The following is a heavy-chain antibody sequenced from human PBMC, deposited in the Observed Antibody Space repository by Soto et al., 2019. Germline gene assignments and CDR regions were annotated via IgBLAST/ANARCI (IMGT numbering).Heavy chain of an antibody. Sequence: QVQLVESGGGVVQPGRSLRLSCAASGFTFSSYAMHWVRQAPGKGLEWVAVISYDGSNKYYADSGKGRFTISRDNSKNTLYLQMNSLRAEDTAVYYCARSTNHYYYGMDVWGQGTTVTVSS. CDR3: ARSTNHYYYGMDV. CDR2: ISYDGSNK. D-gene: IGHD2-2*01. CDR1: GFTFSSYA. J-gene: IGHJ6*02. V-gene: IGHV3-30-3*01.